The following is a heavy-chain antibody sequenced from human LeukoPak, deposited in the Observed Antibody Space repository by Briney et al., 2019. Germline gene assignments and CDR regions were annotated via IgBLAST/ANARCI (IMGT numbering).Heavy chain of an antibody. J-gene: IGHJ4*02. CDR2: IKQDGREK. Sequence: GGSLRLSCAASGFTFSSYWMSWVRQAPGKGLEWMGNIKQDGREKYYVDSVKGRFTISRDNAKNSRYLQMSSLRAEDTAVYYCATVSPNTVTTLQYFDYWGQGTLVTVSS. V-gene: IGHV3-7*01. CDR1: GFTFSSYW. CDR3: ATVSPNTVTTLQYFDY. D-gene: IGHD4-17*01.